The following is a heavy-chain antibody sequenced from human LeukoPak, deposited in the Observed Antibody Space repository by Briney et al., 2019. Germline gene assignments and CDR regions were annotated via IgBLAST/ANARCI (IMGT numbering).Heavy chain of an antibody. CDR2: IDPSDSYT. CDR3: ATGSYSSSWYWFDP. D-gene: IGHD6-13*01. J-gene: IGHJ5*02. Sequence: RGVSLKISCKGSGYSFTSYWISWVRPMPGKGLEWMGRIDPSDSYTNYSPSFQGHVTISADKSISTAYLQWSSLKASDTAMYYCATGSYSSSWYWFDPWGQGTLVTVSS. V-gene: IGHV5-10-1*01. CDR1: GYSFTSYW.